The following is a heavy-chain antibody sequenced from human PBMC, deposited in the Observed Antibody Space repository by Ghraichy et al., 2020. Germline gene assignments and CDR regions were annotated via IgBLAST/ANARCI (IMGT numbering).Heavy chain of an antibody. V-gene: IGHV4-61*01. CDR2: IYYSGST. CDR1: GGSVSSGSYY. D-gene: IGHD3-22*01. Sequence: SETLSLTCTVSGGSVSSGSYYWSWIRQPPGKGLEWIGYIYYSGSTNYNPSLKSRVTISVDTSKNQFSLKLSSVTAADTAVYYCARDFVLGYNDSSGYSVEHYYYGMDVWGQGTTVTVSS. J-gene: IGHJ6*02. CDR3: ARDFVLGYNDSSGYSVEHYYYGMDV.